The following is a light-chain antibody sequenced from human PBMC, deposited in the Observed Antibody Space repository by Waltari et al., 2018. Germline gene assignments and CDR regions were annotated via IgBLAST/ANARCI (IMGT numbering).Light chain of an antibody. J-gene: IGLJ2*01. CDR1: SSDVGGYNY. V-gene: IGLV2-14*03. Sequence: QSALTQPASVSGSPGQSITISCTGTSSDVGGYNYVSWYQQHPGNAPKLLIYDVDYRPSWVSSRFSGSKTVNTASLTISGLQAVDEAVYYCASFTGNVVFGGGTKLTVL. CDR2: DVD. CDR3: ASFTGNVV.